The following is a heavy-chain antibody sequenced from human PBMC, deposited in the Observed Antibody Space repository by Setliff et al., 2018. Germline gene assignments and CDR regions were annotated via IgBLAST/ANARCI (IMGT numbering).Heavy chain of an antibody. D-gene: IGHD1-26*01. CDR3: ARKGISALSGAFDM. V-gene: IGHV4-34*01. CDR1: GGSFSGYY. CDR2: INHSGST. Sequence: PSETLSLTCAVYGGSFSGYYWNWIRQPPGKGLEWIGEINHSGSTNYNPSLKSRVTISVDTSKNQFSLKLSSVTAADTAVYYCARKGISALSGAFDMWGQGTMVTVSS. J-gene: IGHJ3*02.